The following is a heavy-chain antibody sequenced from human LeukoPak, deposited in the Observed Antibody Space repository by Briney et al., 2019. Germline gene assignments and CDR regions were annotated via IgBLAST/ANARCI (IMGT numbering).Heavy chain of an antibody. Sequence: SETLSLTCTVSGGSISSSSYYWGWIRQPPGKGLEWIGSIYYSGSTYYNPSLKSRVTISVDTSKNQFSLKLSSVTAADTAVYYCARGGGATRIDYWGQGTLVTVSS. J-gene: IGHJ4*02. D-gene: IGHD5-12*01. V-gene: IGHV4-39*01. CDR2: IYYSGST. CDR1: GGSISSSSYY. CDR3: ARGGGATRIDY.